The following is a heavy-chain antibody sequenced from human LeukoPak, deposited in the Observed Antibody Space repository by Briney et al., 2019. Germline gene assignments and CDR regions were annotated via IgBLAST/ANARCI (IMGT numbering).Heavy chain of an antibody. J-gene: IGHJ4*02. D-gene: IGHD3-22*01. Sequence: TGGSLRLSCAASGFTFSSYAMSWVRQAPGKGLEWVSAIGGSGGSTYYADSVKGRFTISRDNSKNTLYLQMNSLRAEDTAVYYCAKDMPQITMIVVGWFDYWGQGTLVTVSS. V-gene: IGHV3-23*01. CDR2: IGGSGGST. CDR1: GFTFSSYA. CDR3: AKDMPQITMIVVGWFDY.